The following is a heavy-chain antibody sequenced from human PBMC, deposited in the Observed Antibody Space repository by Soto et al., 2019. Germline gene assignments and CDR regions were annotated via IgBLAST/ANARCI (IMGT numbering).Heavy chain of an antibody. V-gene: IGHV4-31*03. CDR2: IYYCGST. CDR3: ARLAVERRYFDY. J-gene: IGHJ4*02. Sequence: QVQLQESGPGLVKPSQTLSLTCTVSGGSISSGGYYWSWIRQHPGKGLEWIGYIYYCGSTYYNPSLKSRVTIAVDTSKNQFSPKLSSVTAADTAVYYCARLAVERRYFDYWGQGTLVTVSS. CDR1: GGSISSGGYY. D-gene: IGHD1-1*01.